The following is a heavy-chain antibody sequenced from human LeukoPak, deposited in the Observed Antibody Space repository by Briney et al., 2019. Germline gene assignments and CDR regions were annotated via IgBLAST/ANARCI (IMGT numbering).Heavy chain of an antibody. D-gene: IGHD6-6*01. CDR2: INHSGGT. Sequence: ASETLSPTCAVYGGSFSGYYWSWIRQPPGKGLEWIGEINHSGGTNYNPSLKSRVTISVDTSKNQFSLKLSSVTAADTAVYYCARGLFGAAPRLFDYWGQGTLVTVSS. V-gene: IGHV4-34*01. J-gene: IGHJ4*02. CDR3: ARGLFGAAPRLFDY. CDR1: GGSFSGYY.